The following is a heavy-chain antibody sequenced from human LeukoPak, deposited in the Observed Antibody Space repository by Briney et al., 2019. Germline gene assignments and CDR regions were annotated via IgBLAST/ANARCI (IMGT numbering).Heavy chain of an antibody. V-gene: IGHV3-23*01. CDR1: GFTFRSYA. CDR3: AKVYCSSTSCYGGHLVDY. J-gene: IGHJ4*02. D-gene: IGHD2-2*01. Sequence: PGGSLRLSCAASGFTFRSYAMSWVRQAPGKGLEWVSAISASGGGTYHADSVKGRFTISRDNSKNMLYLQMNSLRAEDTAVYYCAKVYCSSTSCYGGHLVDYWGQGTLVTVSS. CDR2: ISASGGGT.